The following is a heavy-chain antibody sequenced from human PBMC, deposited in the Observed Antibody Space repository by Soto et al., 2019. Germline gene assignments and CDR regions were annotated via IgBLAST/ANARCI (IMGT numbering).Heavy chain of an antibody. J-gene: IGHJ4*02. D-gene: IGHD3-9*01. V-gene: IGHV3-23*01. CDR3: AKGEYYDILTGYPEYYFDS. Sequence: PGGSLRLSCAASGFTFSGFAMTYVRQAPGKGLEWVSTISGGSKSTYYADSVRGRFTISRDDVSNTLYLQMDSLRVEDTAIYYCAKGEYYDILTGYPEYYFDSWGQGPRVTVSS. CDR2: ISGGSKST. CDR1: GFTFSGFA.